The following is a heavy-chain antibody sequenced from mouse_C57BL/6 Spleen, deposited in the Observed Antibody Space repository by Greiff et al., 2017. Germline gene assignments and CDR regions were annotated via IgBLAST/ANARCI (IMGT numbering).Heavy chain of an antibody. CDR3: ARPAGTGAMDY. D-gene: IGHD4-1*01. CDR2: ISSGGSYT. J-gene: IGHJ4*01. Sequence: EVQLVESGGDLVKPGGSLKLSCAASGFTFSSYGMSWVRQTPDKRLEWVATISSGGSYTYYPDSVKGRFTISRDNAKNTLYLQLSSLKSEDTAMYYCARPAGTGAMDYWGQGTSVTVSS. V-gene: IGHV5-6*01. CDR1: GFTFSSYG.